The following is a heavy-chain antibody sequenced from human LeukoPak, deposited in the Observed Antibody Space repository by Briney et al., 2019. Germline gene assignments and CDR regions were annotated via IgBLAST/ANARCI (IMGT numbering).Heavy chain of an antibody. Sequence: GGSLRLSCAASGFTFSSYSMNWVRQAPGKGLEWVSAISGSGGSTYFADSVKGRFTISRDNSKNTLYLQMNSLRAEDTAVYYCAKWGSGWPEYFQHWGQGTLVTVSS. J-gene: IGHJ1*01. CDR2: ISGSGGST. CDR1: GFTFSSYS. V-gene: IGHV3-23*01. CDR3: AKWGSGWPEYFQH. D-gene: IGHD6-19*01.